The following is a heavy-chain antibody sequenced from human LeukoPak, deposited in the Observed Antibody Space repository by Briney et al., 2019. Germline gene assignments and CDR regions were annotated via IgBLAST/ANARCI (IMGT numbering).Heavy chain of an antibody. Sequence: SETLSLTCTVSGGSISSGDYYWSWIRQPPGKGLEWIGYIYYSGSTYYNPSLKSRVTISVDTSKNQFSLKLSSVTAADTAVYYCARGDYYGSGSYRSWGQGTLVTVSS. CDR2: IYYSGST. CDR1: GGSISSGDYY. CDR3: ARGDYYGSGSYRS. D-gene: IGHD3-10*01. J-gene: IGHJ5*02. V-gene: IGHV4-30-4*02.